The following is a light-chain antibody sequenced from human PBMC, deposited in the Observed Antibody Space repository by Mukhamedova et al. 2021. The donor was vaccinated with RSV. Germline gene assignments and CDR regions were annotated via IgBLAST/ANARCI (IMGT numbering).Light chain of an antibody. CDR1: QSVDSSY. V-gene: IGKV3-20*01. CDR3: QQYGSSPWT. Sequence: MGSQSVDSSYLAWYQQRPGQAPRLLIDGASSRATGVPDRFSVSGSGTDFTLTISRLEPEDFAVYYCQQYGSSPWTFGQGTKVEIK. J-gene: IGKJ1*01. CDR2: GAS.